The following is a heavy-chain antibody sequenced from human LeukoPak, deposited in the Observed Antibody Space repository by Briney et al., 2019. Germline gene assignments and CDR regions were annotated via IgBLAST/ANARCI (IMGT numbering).Heavy chain of an antibody. J-gene: IGHJ6*04. CDR1: GYTLTELS. CDR3: ARDGANYITMVRGGGMDV. V-gene: IGHV1-24*01. CDR2: FDPEDGET. D-gene: IGHD3-10*01. Sequence: ASVKVSCKVSGYTLTELSMHWVRQAPGKGREWMGGFDPEDGETIYAQKFQGRVTMTEDTSTDTAYMELSSLRSEDTAVYYCARDGANYITMVRGGGMDVWGKGTTVTVSS.